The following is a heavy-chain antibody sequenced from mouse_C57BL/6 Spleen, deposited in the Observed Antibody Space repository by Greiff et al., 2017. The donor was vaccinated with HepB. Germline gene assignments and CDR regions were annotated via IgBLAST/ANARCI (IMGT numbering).Heavy chain of an antibody. CDR2: INPSSGYT. CDR1: GYTFTSYT. J-gene: IGHJ3*01. Sequence: VKVVESGAELARPGASVKMSCKASGYTFTSYTMHWVKQTPGQGLEWIGYINPSSGYTKYNQKFKDKATLTADKSSSTAYMQLSSLTSEDSAVYYCAREITTVPSWFAYWGQGTLVTVSA. D-gene: IGHD1-1*01. V-gene: IGHV1-4*01. CDR3: AREITTVPSWFAY.